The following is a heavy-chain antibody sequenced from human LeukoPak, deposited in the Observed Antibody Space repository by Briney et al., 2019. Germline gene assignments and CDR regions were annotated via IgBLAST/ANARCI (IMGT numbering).Heavy chain of an antibody. Sequence: PSETLSLTCTVSGGSISSSRSYWGWIRQPPGKGLEWVGSIYYSGSTYYNPSLKSRVTIPVDTSKNQFSLKLSSVTAADTAIYYCSGVVPAAMKRYMHVWGKGTTVTISS. CDR2: IYYSGST. J-gene: IGHJ6*03. CDR3: SGVVPAAMKRYMHV. V-gene: IGHV4-39*01. CDR1: GGSISSSRSY. D-gene: IGHD2-2*01.